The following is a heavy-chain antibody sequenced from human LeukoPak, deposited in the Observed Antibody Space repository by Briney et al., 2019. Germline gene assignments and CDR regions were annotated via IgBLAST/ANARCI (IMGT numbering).Heavy chain of an antibody. CDR3: ASITMVREGY. D-gene: IGHD3-10*01. V-gene: IGHV4-34*01. J-gene: IGHJ4*02. Sequence: NPSETLSLTCAVYGGSFSGYYWSWIRQPPGKGLEWIGEINHSGSTNYNPSLKSRVTISVDTSKNQFSLKLSSVTAADTAVYYCASITMVREGYWGQGTLVTVSS. CDR1: GGSFSGYY. CDR2: INHSGST.